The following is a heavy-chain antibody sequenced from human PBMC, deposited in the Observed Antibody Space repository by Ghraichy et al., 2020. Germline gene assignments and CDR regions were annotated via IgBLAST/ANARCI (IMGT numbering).Heavy chain of an antibody. D-gene: IGHD4-17*01. CDR3: ARYTTVTWYFDL. CDR1: GESFSGYY. Sequence: SQTLSLTCAVSGESFSGYYWSWIRQPPGKGLEWIGEISHSGSTNYNPSLKSRVTISVDASKKKFSLRLRSVTAADTAFYYCARYTTVTWYFDLWGRGTLVTVSS. J-gene: IGHJ2*01. CDR2: ISHSGST. V-gene: IGHV4-34*01.